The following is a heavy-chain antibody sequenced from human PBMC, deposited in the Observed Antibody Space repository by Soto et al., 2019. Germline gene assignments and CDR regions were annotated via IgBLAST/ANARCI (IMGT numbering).Heavy chain of an antibody. CDR2: IYYSGST. CDR1: GGSISSYY. Sequence: SETLSLTCTVSGGSISSYYWSWIRQPPGKGLEWIGYIYYSGSTNYNPSLKSRVTISVDTSKNQFSLKLSSVTAADMAVYYCARVGLPGWFDPWGQGTLVTVSS. V-gene: IGHV4-59*01. CDR3: ARVGLPGWFDP. J-gene: IGHJ5*02. D-gene: IGHD3-10*01.